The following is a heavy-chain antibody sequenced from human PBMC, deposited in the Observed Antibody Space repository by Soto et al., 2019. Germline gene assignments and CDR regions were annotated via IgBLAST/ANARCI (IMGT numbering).Heavy chain of an antibody. CDR1: GYLFTDYY. CDR3: ASEKTKFDY. J-gene: IGHJ4*02. CDR2: INPNSGGT. V-gene: IGHV1-2*02. Sequence: XSVKVSVNPSGYLFTDYYMYWVRQAPGQGLEWMGWINPNSGGTNYAQKFQGRVTMTTDTSISIAYLDLANPTFDDTAVYYCASEKTKFDYWGQGTLVTVSS.